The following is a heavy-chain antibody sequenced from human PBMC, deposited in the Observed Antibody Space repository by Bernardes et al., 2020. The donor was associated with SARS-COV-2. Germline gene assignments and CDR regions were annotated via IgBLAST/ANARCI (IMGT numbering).Heavy chain of an antibody. CDR2: ISSNGGST. Sequence: GALRLSCSASGFTFSSYAMHWVHQAPGKGLEYVSAISSNGGSTYYADSVKGRFTISRDNSKNTLYLQMSSLRAEDTAVYYCVPLGNYDILTGYYTPDYYYGMDVWGQGTTVTVSS. CDR3: VPLGNYDILTGYYTPDYYYGMDV. J-gene: IGHJ6*02. D-gene: IGHD3-9*01. V-gene: IGHV3-64D*08. CDR1: GFTFSSYA.